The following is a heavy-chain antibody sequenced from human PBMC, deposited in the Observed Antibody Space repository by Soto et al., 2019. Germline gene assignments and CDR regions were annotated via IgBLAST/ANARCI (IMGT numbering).Heavy chain of an antibody. CDR2: IYYSGST. CDR1: GGSISSSSYY. Sequence: SETLSLTCTVSGGSISSSSYYWGWIRQPPGKGLEWIGSIYYSGSTYYNPSLKTRVTISVDTSKNQFSLKLSSVTAADTAVYYCARRSYGDYNWFDPWGQGTLVTVSS. J-gene: IGHJ5*02. V-gene: IGHV4-39*01. D-gene: IGHD4-17*01. CDR3: ARRSYGDYNWFDP.